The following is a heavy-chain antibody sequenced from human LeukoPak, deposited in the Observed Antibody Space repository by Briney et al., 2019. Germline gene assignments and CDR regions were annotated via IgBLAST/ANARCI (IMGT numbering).Heavy chain of an antibody. V-gene: IGHV1-69*10. Sequence: ASVKVSFKASGGTFTSYAISWVRQAPGQGLEWMGGSIPILGTANYAQKFQGRVTITADKTTSTAYMELSSLRSEDTAVYYCATRNKDIVVDDSPVMDVWGKGTTVTVSS. J-gene: IGHJ6*04. CDR2: SIPILGTA. CDR1: GGTFTSYA. CDR3: ATRNKDIVVDDSPVMDV. D-gene: IGHD2-15*01.